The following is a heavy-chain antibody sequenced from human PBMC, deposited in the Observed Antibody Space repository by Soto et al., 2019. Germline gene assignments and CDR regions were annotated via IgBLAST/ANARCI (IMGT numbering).Heavy chain of an antibody. V-gene: IGHV3-74*01. CDR1: GFTFSRYW. J-gene: IGHJ6*02. Sequence: VQLVESGGGLVLPGGSLRLSCAASGFTFSRYWMHRVRQAPGKGLVWVSRISSYGSDTHYADSVKGRFTISRDNAKNTLYLQMNSLRADDTAVYYCASNYAYAEGYYWYGIDVWGQGTTVTVSS. CDR2: ISSYGSDT. D-gene: IGHD3-16*01. CDR3: ASNYAYAEGYYWYGIDV.